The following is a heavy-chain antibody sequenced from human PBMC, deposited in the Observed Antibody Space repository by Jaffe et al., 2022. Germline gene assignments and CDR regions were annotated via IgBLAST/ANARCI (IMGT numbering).Heavy chain of an antibody. V-gene: IGHV4-59*01. CDR1: GGSISSYY. D-gene: IGHD4-17*01. CDR2: IYYSGST. J-gene: IGHJ3*02. Sequence: QVQLQESGPGLVKPSETLSLTCTVSGGSISSYYWSWIRQPPGKGLEWIGYIYYSGSTNYNPSLKSRVTISVDTSKNQFSLKLSSVTAADTAVYYCARPMTTVTNDAFDIWGQGTMVTVSS. CDR3: ARPMTTVTNDAFDI.